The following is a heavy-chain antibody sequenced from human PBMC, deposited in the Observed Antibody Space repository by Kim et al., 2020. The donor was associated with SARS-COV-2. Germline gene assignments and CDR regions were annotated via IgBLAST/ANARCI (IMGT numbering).Heavy chain of an antibody. D-gene: IGHD3-16*02. Sequence: ASVKVSCKASGYTFASYGISGVRQAPGQGLEWMGWISAYNGDTNYAQKFQGRVTMTTDTSTSTAYMDLRDLRSDDTAVYYCARDDYLWGSFRYRPFDYWGQGTLVTVSS. CDR1: GYTFASYG. V-gene: IGHV1-18*01. CDR3: ARDDYLWGSFRYRPFDY. J-gene: IGHJ4*02. CDR2: ISAYNGDT.